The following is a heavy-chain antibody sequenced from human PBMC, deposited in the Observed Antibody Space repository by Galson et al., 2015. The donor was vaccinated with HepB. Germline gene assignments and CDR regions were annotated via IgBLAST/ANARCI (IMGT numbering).Heavy chain of an antibody. CDR2: INTNTGNP. Sequence: SVKVSCKASGYTFTSYAMNWVRQAPGQGLEWMGWINTNTGNPTYAQGFTGRFVFSLDTSVGTAYLQISSLKAEDTAVYYCARDLPLGYCSGGSCYSFDYWGQGTLVTVSS. CDR1: GYTFTSYA. CDR3: ARDLPLGYCSGGSCYSFDY. D-gene: IGHD2-15*01. J-gene: IGHJ4*02. V-gene: IGHV7-4-1*02.